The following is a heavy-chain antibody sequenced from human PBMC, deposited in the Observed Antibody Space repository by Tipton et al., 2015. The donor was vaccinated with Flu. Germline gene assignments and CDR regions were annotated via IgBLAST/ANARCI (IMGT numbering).Heavy chain of an antibody. V-gene: IGHV1-46*01. Sequence: QSGAEVKKPGASVKVSCKASGYTFTSYYMHWVRQAPGQGLEWMGIINPSGGSTSYAQKFQGRVTMTRDTSTSTVYMELSSLRSEDTAVYYCARAKGVLRYFDWSPNLDYWGQGTLVTVSS. CDR1: GYTFTSYY. D-gene: IGHD3-9*01. CDR2: INPSGGST. J-gene: IGHJ4*02. CDR3: ARAKGVLRYFDWSPNLDY.